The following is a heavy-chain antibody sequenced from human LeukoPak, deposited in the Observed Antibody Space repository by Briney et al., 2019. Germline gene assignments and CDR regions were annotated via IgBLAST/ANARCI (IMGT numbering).Heavy chain of an antibody. J-gene: IGHJ4*02. D-gene: IGHD3-3*01. CDR3: AVYDFWSGSYFDY. CDR2: ISSSSSYI. Sequence: GGSLRLSCAASGFTFSSYSMNWVRQAPGKGLEWVSSISSSSSYIYYADSVKGRFTISRDNSKNTLYLQMNSLRAEDTAVYYCAVYDFWSGSYFDYWGQGTLVTVSS. CDR1: GFTFSSYS. V-gene: IGHV3-21*04.